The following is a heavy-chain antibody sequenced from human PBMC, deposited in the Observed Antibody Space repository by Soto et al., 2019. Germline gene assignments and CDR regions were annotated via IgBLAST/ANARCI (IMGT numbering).Heavy chain of an antibody. Sequence: EVQLVESGGGLVQPGGSLRLSCAASGFTFSSYDMHWVRQATGKGLEWVSARGTAGDTYYPGSVKGRFTISRENAKNSLYLQMSSRRAGDTAVYYCARGCAEKRAGAAGAFDFWGQGTMVTVSS. D-gene: IGHD6-13*01. CDR3: ARGCAEKRAGAAGAFDF. CDR2: RGTAGDT. V-gene: IGHV3-13*04. CDR1: GFTFSSYD. J-gene: IGHJ3*01.